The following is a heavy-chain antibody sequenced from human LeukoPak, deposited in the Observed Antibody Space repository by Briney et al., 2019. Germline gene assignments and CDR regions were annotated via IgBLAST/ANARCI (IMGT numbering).Heavy chain of an antibody. CDR3: ARVKGEISLHAFDI. V-gene: IGHV3-74*01. Sequence: PGGSLRLSCAASGFTFRSYWMHWVRQAPGKGLVWVSRTNSDGSSTSYADSVKGRFTISRDNAKNTLYLQMNSLRAEDTAVYYCARVKGEISLHAFDIWGQGTMVTVSS. CDR1: GFTFRSYW. D-gene: IGHD3-16*02. J-gene: IGHJ3*02. CDR2: TNSDGSST.